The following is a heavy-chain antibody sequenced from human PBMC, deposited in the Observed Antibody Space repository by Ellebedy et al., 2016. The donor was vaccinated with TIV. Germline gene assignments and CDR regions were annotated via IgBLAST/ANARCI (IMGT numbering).Heavy chain of an antibody. J-gene: IGHJ5*02. D-gene: IGHD6-19*01. V-gene: IGHV4-59*01. CDR2: IYYSGST. CDR1: GGSISGYY. Sequence: MPSETLSLTCTVSGGSISGYYGGWIRQPPGKGLEWIGYIYYSGSTHYNPSLKSRVTMSVDTSENQFSLEMASVTAADTAVYYCARAQWLSPNWFDPWGQGTLVTVSS. CDR3: ARAQWLSPNWFDP.